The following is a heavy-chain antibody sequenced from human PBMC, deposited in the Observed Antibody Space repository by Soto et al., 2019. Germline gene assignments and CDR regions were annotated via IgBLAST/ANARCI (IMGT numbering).Heavy chain of an antibody. CDR1: GFTFRNYD. CDR2: INTGVEET. V-gene: IGHV3-23*01. D-gene: IGHD4-17*01. CDR3: AKDPDSVTSGSYFGL. J-gene: IGHJ2*01. Sequence: GGSLRLSCAASGFTFRNYDMMWVRQALGQGLEWVSSINTGVEETFYIDSVKGRFTISRDNSRNTLYLQMTRLRVEETAVYYCAKDPDSVTSGSYFGLWGRSTLVTFTS.